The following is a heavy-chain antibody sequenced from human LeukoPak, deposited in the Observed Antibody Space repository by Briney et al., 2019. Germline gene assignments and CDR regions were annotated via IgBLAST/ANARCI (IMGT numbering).Heavy chain of an antibody. D-gene: IGHD1-26*01. CDR1: GYTFTSYG. CDR2: ISAHNGNT. CDR3: ARVASGSYFDY. J-gene: IGHJ4*02. V-gene: IGHV1-18*01. Sequence: GASVKVSCKASGYTFTSYGISWVRLAPGQGLEWVGWISAHNGNTKYAQKFQGRVTLTTDTSTSTAYMELKSLRSDDTALYYCARVASGSYFDYWGQGDLITVSS.